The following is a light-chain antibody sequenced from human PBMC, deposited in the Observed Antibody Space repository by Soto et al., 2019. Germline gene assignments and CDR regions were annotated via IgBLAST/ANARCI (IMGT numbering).Light chain of an antibody. CDR1: SSDVGGYNY. J-gene: IGLJ1*01. Sequence: QSSLTQPASVSGSPGQSITISCTGTSSDVGGYNYVSWYQQLPGKAPKLMIFEVSNRPSGVSNRFSGSKSGNTASLTISGLQTEDEADYYCSSYTNNSAPFVFGTGTKVTVL. V-gene: IGLV2-14*01. CDR2: EVS. CDR3: SSYTNNSAPFV.